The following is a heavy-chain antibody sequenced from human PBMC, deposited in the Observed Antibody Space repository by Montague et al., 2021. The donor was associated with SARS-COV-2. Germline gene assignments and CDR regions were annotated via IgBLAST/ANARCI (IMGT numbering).Heavy chain of an antibody. V-gene: IGHV4-39*02. D-gene: IGHD5-18*01. CDR1: GAPLTAGTYH. CDR3: ASLTWMELWLSGYYFDS. CDR2: IFHSGSA. J-gene: IGHJ4*02. Sequence: SETLSLTCTVSGAPLTAGTYHWAWIRQPPGQGLEWIGNIFHSGSASYNPSLKSRVTMSVDPSKKHFSLRLSSVTAADTAVYYCASLTWMELWLSGYYFDSWGQGTLVTVSS.